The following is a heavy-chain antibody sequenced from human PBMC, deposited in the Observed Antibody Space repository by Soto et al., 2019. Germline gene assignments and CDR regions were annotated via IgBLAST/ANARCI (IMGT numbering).Heavy chain of an antibody. D-gene: IGHD1-7*01. CDR2: INPNSGGT. CDR1: GYTFTSYA. Sequence: ASVKVSCKASGYTFTSYAMHWVRQAPGQRLEWMGWINPNSGGTNYAQKFQGRVTMTRDTSISTAYMELSRLRSDDTAVYYCARRGKTGTTDYYYGMDVWGQGTTVTVSS. V-gene: IGHV1-2*02. J-gene: IGHJ6*02. CDR3: ARRGKTGTTDYYYGMDV.